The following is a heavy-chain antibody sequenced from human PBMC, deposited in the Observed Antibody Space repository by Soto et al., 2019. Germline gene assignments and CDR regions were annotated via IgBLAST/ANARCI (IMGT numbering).Heavy chain of an antibody. CDR2: IYYSGST. CDR1: GGSISSSSYY. D-gene: IGHD6-19*01. Sequence: PSETLSLTCTVSGGSISSSSYYWGWIRQPPGKGLEWIGSIYYSGSTNYNPSLKSRVTISVDTSKNQFSLKLSSVTAADTAVYYCVRLSSGWTGDYYYYGMDVWGQGTTVTVSS. V-gene: IGHV4-39*07. J-gene: IGHJ6*02. CDR3: VRLSSGWTGDYYYYGMDV.